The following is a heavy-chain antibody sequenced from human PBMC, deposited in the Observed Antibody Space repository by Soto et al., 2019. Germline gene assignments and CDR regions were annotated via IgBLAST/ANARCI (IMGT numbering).Heavy chain of an antibody. CDR2: ISSSSSYI. J-gene: IGHJ6*02. Sequence: GGSLRLSCAASGFTFSSYSMNWVRQAPGKGLEWVSSISSSSSYIYYADSVKGRFTISRDNAKNSLYLQMNSLRAEGTAVYYCARDYYYDSSGYLPSPYYYYYGMDVWXQGTTVPVSS. CDR3: ARDYYYDSSGYLPSPYYYYYGMDV. CDR1: GFTFSSYS. D-gene: IGHD3-22*01. V-gene: IGHV3-21*01.